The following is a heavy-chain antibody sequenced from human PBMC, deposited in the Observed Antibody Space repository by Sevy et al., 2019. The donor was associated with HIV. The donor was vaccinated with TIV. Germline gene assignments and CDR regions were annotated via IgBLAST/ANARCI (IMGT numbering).Heavy chain of an antibody. CDR3: ARHGKVLLNYYGMDV. CDR2: IYYSGST. Sequence: QSQTLSLTCTVSGGSISSSSYYWGWIRQPPGKGLEWIGSIYYSGSTYYNPSLKSRVTISVDTSKNPFSLKLGSVTAADTAVYYCARHGKVLLNYYGMDVWGQGTTVTVSS. J-gene: IGHJ6*02. CDR1: GGSISSSSYY. D-gene: IGHD1-26*01. V-gene: IGHV4-39*01.